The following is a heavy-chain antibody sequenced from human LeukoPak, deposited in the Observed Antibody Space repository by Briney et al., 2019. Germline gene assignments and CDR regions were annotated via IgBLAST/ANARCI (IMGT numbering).Heavy chain of an antibody. V-gene: IGHV3-33*01. D-gene: IGHD1-14*01. J-gene: IGHJ4*01. CDR2: IWYDGCNQ. Sequence: PGRSLRLSCAASGFTFSNHGMHWVRQAPGKGLEWVAVIWYDGCNQYYADSVKGRFTISRDNSKNMVYLQMNSLRAEDTATYYFARWGDGNRFDYWGQEPWSPSPQ. CDR3: ARWGDGNRFDY. CDR1: GFTFSNHG.